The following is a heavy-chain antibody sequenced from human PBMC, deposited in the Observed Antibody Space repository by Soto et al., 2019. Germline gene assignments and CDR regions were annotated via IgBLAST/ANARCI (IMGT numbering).Heavy chain of an antibody. V-gene: IGHV3-23*01. CDR3: AKENGYSSSWFEFDY. Sequence: EVQLLESGGGLVQPGGSLRLSCAASGFTFSSYAMSWVRQAPGKGLEWVSAISGSGGSTYYAYSVKGRFTISRDNSKNTPYLQMNSLRAEDTAVYYCAKENGYSSSWFEFDYWGQGTLVTVSS. J-gene: IGHJ4*02. CDR1: GFTFSSYA. D-gene: IGHD6-13*01. CDR2: ISGSGGST.